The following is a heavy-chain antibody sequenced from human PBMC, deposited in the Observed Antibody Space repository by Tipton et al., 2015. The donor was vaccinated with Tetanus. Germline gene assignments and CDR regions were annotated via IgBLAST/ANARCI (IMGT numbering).Heavy chain of an antibody. V-gene: IGHV4-39*01. J-gene: IGHJ4*02. CDR2: IYYSGSS. Sequence: TLSLTCTVSGGSISGSSYYWGWIRQPPGKGLEWIGSIYYSGSSYYNPTLKSRVTIPVDTSKNQFSLKLDSVTAADAAVYYCARPGVGGYTGYYFDFWGQGTVVTVSS. CDR1: GGSISGSSYY. CDR3: ARPGVGGYTGYYFDF. D-gene: IGHD5-12*01.